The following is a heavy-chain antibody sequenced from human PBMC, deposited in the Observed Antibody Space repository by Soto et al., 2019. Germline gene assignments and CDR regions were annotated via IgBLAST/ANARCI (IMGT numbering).Heavy chain of an antibody. CDR2: IIPILGIA. J-gene: IGHJ4*02. CDR1: GGTFSSYT. Sequence: GASVKVSCKASGGTFSSYTISWVRQAPGQGLEWMGRIIPILGIANYAQKFQGRVTITADKSTSTAYMELSSLRSEDTAVYYCAREEYYYGSGALFDYWGQGTLVT. V-gene: IGHV1-69*04. CDR3: AREEYYYGSGALFDY. D-gene: IGHD3-10*01.